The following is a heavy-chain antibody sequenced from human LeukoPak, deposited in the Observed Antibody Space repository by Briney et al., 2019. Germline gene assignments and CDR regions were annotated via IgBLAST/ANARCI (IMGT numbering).Heavy chain of an antibody. V-gene: IGHV1-18*01. CDR1: GYTFTSYG. CDR3: ARAVIAAAGTVVDY. Sequence: ASVKVSCKASGYTFTSYGISWVRQAPGQGLEWMGWISAYNGNTNYTQKLQGRVTMTTDTSTSTAYMELRSLRSDDTAVYYCARAVIAAAGTVVDYWGQGTLVTVSS. J-gene: IGHJ4*02. D-gene: IGHD6-13*01. CDR2: ISAYNGNT.